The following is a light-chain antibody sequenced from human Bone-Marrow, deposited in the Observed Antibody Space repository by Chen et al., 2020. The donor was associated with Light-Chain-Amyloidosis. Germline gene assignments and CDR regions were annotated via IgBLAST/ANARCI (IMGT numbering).Light chain of an antibody. J-gene: IGLJ2*01. V-gene: IGLV1-51*01. CDR2: DNN. CDR1: SSNIGNNY. Sequence: QSVLTQPPSVSAAPGQKVTISCSGSSSNIGNNYVSWYQQLPGTAPKLLIYDNNKLPSGIPDRFSGSKSGTSATLGITGLQTGDEADYYCGTWDSSLSGEVFGGGTKLTVL. CDR3: GTWDSSLSGEV.